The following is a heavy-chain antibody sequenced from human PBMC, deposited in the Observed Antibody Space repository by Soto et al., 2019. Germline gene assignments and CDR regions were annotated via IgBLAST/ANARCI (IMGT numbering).Heavy chain of an antibody. V-gene: IGHV1-69*01. Sequence: QVQLAQSGAEVRSTGSSVKVSCRASGGSFSDSAFSWLRQAPGQGLEWGGGIIPMFAATKYAQRFQGRVTITPDASTRTVYLALSSLTSDDSAVYFCARGGIVAVPAALSSYDDYTHYRFASWGQGTLVSVS. J-gene: IGHJ4*02. CDR3: ARGGIVAVPAALSSYDDYTHYRFAS. CDR2: IIPMFAAT. D-gene: IGHD4-4*01. CDR1: GGSFSDSA.